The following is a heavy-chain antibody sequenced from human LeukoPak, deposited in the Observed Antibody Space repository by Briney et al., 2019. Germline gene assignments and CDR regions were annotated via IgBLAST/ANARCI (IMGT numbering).Heavy chain of an antibody. V-gene: IGHV3-23*01. CDR3: AKEDYDSSGYYAPFFDY. CDR1: GFTFSSYC. Sequence: GGSLRLSCAASGFTFSSYCMSWVRQAPGKGLEWVSSISGSGGCTYYAGSVTGRFTISRDNSKNTLYLQMNSLRAEDKAVYYCAKEDYDSSGYYAPFFDYWGQGTLVTVSS. J-gene: IGHJ4*02. D-gene: IGHD3-22*01. CDR2: ISGSGGCT.